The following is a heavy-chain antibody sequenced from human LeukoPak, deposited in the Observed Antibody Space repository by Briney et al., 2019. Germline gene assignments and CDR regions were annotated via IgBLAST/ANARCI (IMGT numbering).Heavy chain of an antibody. CDR1: GDSISSYY. CDR3: ARVYDSIYFDF. D-gene: IGHD3-22*01. J-gene: IGHJ4*02. CDR2: VYASGST. Sequence: SETLSLTCTVSGDSISSYYWSWLRQPAGKGLEWIGRVYASGSTNYNPSLKSRVTMSVDTSKNQFSLKLSSVTAADTAVYYCARVYDSIYFDFWGQGTLVTVSS. V-gene: IGHV4-4*07.